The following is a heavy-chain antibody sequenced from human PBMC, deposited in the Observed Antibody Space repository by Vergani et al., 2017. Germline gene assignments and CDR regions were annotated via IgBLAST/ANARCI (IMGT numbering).Heavy chain of an antibody. V-gene: IGHV3-11*01. CDR2: ISSSGSTI. Sequence: QVQLVESGGGLVKPGGSLRLSCAASGFTFSDYYMSWIRQAPGKGLEWVSYISSSGSTIYYADSVKGRFTISRDNAKNSLYLQMNSLRAEDTAVYYCAGNRRSIMITFGGVIVDDYYYMDVWGKGTTVTVSS. CDR3: AGNRRSIMITFGGVIVDDYYYMDV. D-gene: IGHD3-16*02. CDR1: GFTFSDYY. J-gene: IGHJ6*03.